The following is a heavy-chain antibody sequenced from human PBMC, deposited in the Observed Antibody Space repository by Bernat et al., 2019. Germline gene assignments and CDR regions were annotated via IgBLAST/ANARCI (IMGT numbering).Heavy chain of an antibody. V-gene: IGHV5-10-1*03. D-gene: IGHD6-13*01. CDR2: IDPSDSYT. CDR1: GYSFTSYW. Sequence: EVQLVQSGAEVKKPGESLRISCKGSGYSFTSYWISWVRQMPGKGLEWMGRIDPSDSYTNYSPSFQGHVTISADKSISTAYLQWSSLKASDTAMYYCARHDPAAATLSSIGLRYYYGMDVWGQGTTVTVSS. CDR3: ARHDPAAATLSSIGLRYYYGMDV. J-gene: IGHJ6*02.